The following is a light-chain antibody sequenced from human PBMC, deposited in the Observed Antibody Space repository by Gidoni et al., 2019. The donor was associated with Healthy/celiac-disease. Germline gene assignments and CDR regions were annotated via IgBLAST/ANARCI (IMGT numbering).Light chain of an antibody. J-gene: IGKJ1*01. CDR1: QSVSSSY. Sequence: EIVLTQSPGTLSLSPGERATRSCRASQSVSSSYLAWYQQKPGKAPRLLIYGASSRATGIPDRFSGSGFGTDFTLTISRLEPEDFAVYYCQQYGSSLWTFGQGTKVEIK. CDR3: QQYGSSLWT. V-gene: IGKV3-20*01. CDR2: GAS.